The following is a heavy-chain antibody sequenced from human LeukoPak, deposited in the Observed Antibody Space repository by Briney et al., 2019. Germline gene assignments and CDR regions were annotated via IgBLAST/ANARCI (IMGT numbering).Heavy chain of an antibody. CDR3: AKVDYGDDEYYFDY. J-gene: IGHJ4*02. CDR1: GFTFSSYA. V-gene: IGHV3-23*01. CDR2: ISGSGGST. D-gene: IGHD4-17*01. Sequence: GGSLRLSCAASGFTFSSYAMSWVRQAPGKGLGWVSAISGSGGSTYYADSVKGRFTISRDNSKNTLYLQMNSLRAEDTAVYYCAKVDYGDDEYYFDYWGQGTLVTVSS.